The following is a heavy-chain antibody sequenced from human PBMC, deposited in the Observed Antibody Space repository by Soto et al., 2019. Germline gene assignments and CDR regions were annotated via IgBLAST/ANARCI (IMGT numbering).Heavy chain of an antibody. V-gene: IGHV4-34*01. D-gene: IGHD4-4*01. CDR3: ATFVGATTVTRGSPRDY. CDR1: GGSFSGYH. J-gene: IGHJ4*02. Sequence: VQLQQWGAGLLKPSETLSLTCAVYGGSFSGYHWSWFRQPPGKGLEWIGEINPSGSINYNPSLKRRGTISVDTSKNQFSLNLSSVTAADTAVYYCATFVGATTVTRGSPRDYWGQGTLVTVSS. CDR2: INPSGSI.